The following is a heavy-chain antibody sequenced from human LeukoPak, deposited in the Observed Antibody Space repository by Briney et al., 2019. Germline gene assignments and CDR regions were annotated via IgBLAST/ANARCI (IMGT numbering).Heavy chain of an antibody. J-gene: IGHJ6*03. CDR3: ATNGAPGYSYVYYYYYYMDV. Sequence: GGSLRLSCAASGFTFSSYWMSWVRQAPGKGLEWVANIKQDGSEKYYVDSVKGRFTISRDNAKNSLYLQMNSLRAEDTAVYYCATNGAPGYSYVYYYYYYMDVWGKGTTVTVSS. CDR2: IKQDGSEK. CDR1: GFTFSSYW. V-gene: IGHV3-7*01. D-gene: IGHD5-18*01.